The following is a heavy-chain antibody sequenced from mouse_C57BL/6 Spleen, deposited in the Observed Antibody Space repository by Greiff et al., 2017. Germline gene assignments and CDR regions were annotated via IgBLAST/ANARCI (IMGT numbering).Heavy chain of an antibody. CDR3: ARGSSGYGTIAY. CDR2: ISYSGST. V-gene: IGHV3-1*01. Sequence: EVKLQQSGPGMVKPSQSLSLTCTVTGYSITSGYDWHWIRHFPGNKLEWMGYISYSGSTNYNPSLKSRISITHDTSKNHFFLKLNSVTTEETATYYCARGSSGYGTIAYWGQGTLVTVSA. J-gene: IGHJ3*01. D-gene: IGHD3-2*02. CDR1: GYSITSGYD.